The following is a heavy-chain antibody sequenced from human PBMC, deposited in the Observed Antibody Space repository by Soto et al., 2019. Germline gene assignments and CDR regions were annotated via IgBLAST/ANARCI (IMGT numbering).Heavy chain of an antibody. D-gene: IGHD6-6*01. CDR3: ARGEVGSSPRSYFDY. Sequence: QVPLVQSGAEVKKPGASVKVSCKAPGNTFPVYDFNGVGPATGQGLEGLGWMNPNGGNTGYAQKYQGRVTMTRNTSISTAYMELSSLRSEDTAVYYCARGEVGSSPRSYFDYWGQGTLVTVSS. J-gene: IGHJ4*02. V-gene: IGHV1-8*01. CDR1: GNTFPVYD. CDR2: MNPNGGNT.